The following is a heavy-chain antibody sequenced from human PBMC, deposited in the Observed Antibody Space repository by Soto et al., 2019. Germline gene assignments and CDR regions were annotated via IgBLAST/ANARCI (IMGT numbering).Heavy chain of an antibody. D-gene: IGHD1-1*01. J-gene: IGHJ4*02. Sequence: QVQLVQSGAEVKKPGASVKVSCKASGYTFSDHDINWVRQATGQGPEWLGWMNPNSGDTGYAQNFLGRVTMTRDNSIRTAYMELSSLRSEDTAVYYCARVGGNWNDDYFDYWGQGTLVTVSS. CDR3: ARVGGNWNDDYFDY. CDR1: GYTFSDHD. V-gene: IGHV1-8*01. CDR2: MNPNSGDT.